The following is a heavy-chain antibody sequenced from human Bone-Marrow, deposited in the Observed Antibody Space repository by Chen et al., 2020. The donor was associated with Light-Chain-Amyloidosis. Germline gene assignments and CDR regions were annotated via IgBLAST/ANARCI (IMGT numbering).Heavy chain of an antibody. CDR2: ISYDGSNK. Sequence: QVQLVESGGGVVQPGRSLRLSCAASGFTFSSYAMHWVRQAPGKGLEWVAVISYDGSNKYYADSVKGRFTISRDNSKNTLYLQMNSLRAEDTAVYYCARDAEWHSSGWYIASYYYGMDVWGQGTTVTVSS. D-gene: IGHD6-19*01. J-gene: IGHJ6*02. V-gene: IGHV3-30*04. CDR3: ARDAEWHSSGWYIASYYYGMDV. CDR1: GFTFSSYA.